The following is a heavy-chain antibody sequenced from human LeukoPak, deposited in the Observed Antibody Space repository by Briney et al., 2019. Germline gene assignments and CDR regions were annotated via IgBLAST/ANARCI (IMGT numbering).Heavy chain of an antibody. CDR1: GGSISSGSDY. J-gene: IGHJ4*02. D-gene: IGHD2-15*01. CDR2: IYTSGST. Sequence: SETLSLTCTVSGGSISSGSDYWSWIRQPAGKGLEWIGRIYTSGSTNYNPSLKGRVTISIDTSKNQFSLKLSSVTAADTAVYYCASTSSGGRADYWGQGTLVTVSS. CDR3: ASTSSGGRADY. V-gene: IGHV4-61*02.